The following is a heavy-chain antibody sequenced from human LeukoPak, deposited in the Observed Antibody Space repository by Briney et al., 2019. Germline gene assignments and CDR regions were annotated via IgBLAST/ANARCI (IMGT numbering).Heavy chain of an antibody. D-gene: IGHD3-22*01. CDR1: GYTFTSYA. V-gene: IGHV7-4-1*02. CDR2: INTNTGNP. CDR3: ARVDTSVYYYDSSGYYFGY. Sequence: ASVKVSCKASGYTFTSYAMNWVRQAPGQGLEWMGWINTNTGNPTYAQGFTGRFVFSLDTSVSTAYLQISSLKAEDTAVYYCARVDTSVYYYDSSGYYFGYWGQGTLVTVSS. J-gene: IGHJ4*02.